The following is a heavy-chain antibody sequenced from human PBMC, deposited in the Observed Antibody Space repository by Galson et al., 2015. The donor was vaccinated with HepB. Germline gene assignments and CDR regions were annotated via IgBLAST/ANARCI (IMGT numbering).Heavy chain of an antibody. CDR1: GFTFSSYA. J-gene: IGHJ6*02. V-gene: IGHV3-30-3*01. CDR2: ISYDGSNK. Sequence: SLRLSCAASGFTFSSYAMHWVRQAPGKGLEWVAVISYDGSNKYYADSVKGRFTISRDNSKNTLYLQMNSLRAEDTAVYYCARGYCSSTSCYRSPLDVWGQGTTVTVSS. D-gene: IGHD2-2*02. CDR3: ARGYCSSTSCYRSPLDV.